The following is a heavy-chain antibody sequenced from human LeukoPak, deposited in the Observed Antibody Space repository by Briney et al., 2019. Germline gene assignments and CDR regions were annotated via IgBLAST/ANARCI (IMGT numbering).Heavy chain of an antibody. J-gene: IGHJ3*02. CDR1: GFTFSSYT. CDR2: ITSVSSIL. Sequence: GGSLRLSCAASGFTFSSYTMNWVRQAPGKGLEWVSYITSVSSILSYADSVKGRFTTSRDNAKNSLYLQMNSLRDEDTAVYYCARDLDWTFDIWGQGTMVTVSS. CDR3: ARDLDWTFDI. D-gene: IGHD1-1*01. V-gene: IGHV3-48*02.